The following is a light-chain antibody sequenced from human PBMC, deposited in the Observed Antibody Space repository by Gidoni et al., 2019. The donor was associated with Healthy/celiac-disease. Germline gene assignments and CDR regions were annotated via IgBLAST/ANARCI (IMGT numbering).Light chain of an antibody. Sequence: AIQMTQAPSSLSASVADRVTITCRASQGIRNDLGWYQQKPGKAPKLLIYAASSLQSGVPSRFSGSGSGTDFTLTISSLQPEDFATYYCLQDYNYPRTFXXXTKVEIK. J-gene: IGKJ1*01. V-gene: IGKV1-6*01. CDR1: QGIRND. CDR3: LQDYNYPRT. CDR2: AAS.